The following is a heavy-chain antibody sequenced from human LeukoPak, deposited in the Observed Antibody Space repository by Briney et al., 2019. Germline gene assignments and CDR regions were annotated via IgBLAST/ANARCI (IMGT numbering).Heavy chain of an antibody. V-gene: IGHV3-23*01. CDR2: TSGSGASA. Sequence: GGSLRLSCSASGFTFNNFAMTWVRQAPGKGLEWVSATSGSGASAYYADSVKGRLTISRDNSKTTIYLQMNSLRGEDTAVYYCARSRGFGEILPFDYWGQGTLVTVSS. D-gene: IGHD3-10*01. CDR3: ARSRGFGEILPFDY. CDR1: GFTFNNFA. J-gene: IGHJ4*02.